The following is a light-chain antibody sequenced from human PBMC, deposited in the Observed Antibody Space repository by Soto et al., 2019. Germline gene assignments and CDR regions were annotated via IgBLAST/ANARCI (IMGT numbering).Light chain of an antibody. Sequence: QSVLTQPASVSGSPGQSIAISCTGTSSDVGGYNYVSWYQHHPGKASTVMIYDVSNRPSGVSDRFSGSKSGNTASLTISGLQADDEADYYCSSYTSSSTYVFGTGTKVTVL. CDR1: SSDVGGYNY. V-gene: IGLV2-14*03. CDR3: SSYTSSSTYV. J-gene: IGLJ1*01. CDR2: DVS.